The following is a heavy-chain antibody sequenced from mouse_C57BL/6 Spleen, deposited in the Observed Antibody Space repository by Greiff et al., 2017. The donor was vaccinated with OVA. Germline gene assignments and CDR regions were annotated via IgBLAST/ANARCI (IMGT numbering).Heavy chain of an antibody. D-gene: IGHD2-4*01. J-gene: IGHJ2*01. Sequence: QVQLKQPGAELVKPGASVKLSCKASGYTFTSYWMHWVKQRPGQGLEWIGMIHPNSGSTNYNEKFKSKATLTVDKSSSTAYMQLSSLTSEDSAVYYCARGAYYDYDRNYFDYWGQGTTLTVSS. CDR3: ARGAYYDYDRNYFDY. CDR2: IHPNSGST. CDR1: GYTFTSYW. V-gene: IGHV1-64*01.